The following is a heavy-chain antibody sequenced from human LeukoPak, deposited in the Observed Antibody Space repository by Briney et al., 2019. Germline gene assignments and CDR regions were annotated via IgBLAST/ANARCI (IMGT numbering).Heavy chain of an antibody. D-gene: IGHD3-10*01. CDR3: AKDRGYYFDY. J-gene: IGHJ4*02. Sequence: XSSXGMHWVRQAXGKGLEWVAVISYDGSNKYYADSVKGRFTISRDNSKNTLYLQMNSLRAEDTAVYYCAKDRGYYFDYWGQGTLVTVSS. CDR2: ISYDGSNK. V-gene: IGHV3-30*18. CDR1: XSSXG.